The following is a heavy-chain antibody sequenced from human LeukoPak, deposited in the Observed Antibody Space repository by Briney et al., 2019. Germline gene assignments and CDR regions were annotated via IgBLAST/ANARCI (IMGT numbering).Heavy chain of an antibody. Sequence: SETLSLTCTVSDGSISSSSYYWGWIRQPPGKGLEWIGSIYYSGGTYYKPSLKSRVTISVDTSKNQFSLKLSSVTAADTAVYYCARQPLGGVATISAFDIWGQGTMVTVSS. V-gene: IGHV4-39*01. D-gene: IGHD5-12*01. J-gene: IGHJ3*02. CDR1: DGSISSSSYY. CDR2: IYYSGGT. CDR3: ARQPLGGVATISAFDI.